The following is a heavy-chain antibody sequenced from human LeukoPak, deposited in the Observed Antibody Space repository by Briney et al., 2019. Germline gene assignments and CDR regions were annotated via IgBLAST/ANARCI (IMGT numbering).Heavy chain of an antibody. Sequence: SSETLSLTCTVSGGSIRSYFWNWIRQPAGKGLEWIGRIQSSGSTNHNPSLKSRVTMSVDTSKNQFSLKLRSVTAADAAVYYCAPDSGDGYFQHWGQGTRVTVSS. CDR3: APDSGDGYFQH. D-gene: IGHD4-17*01. V-gene: IGHV4-4*07. J-gene: IGHJ1*01. CDR2: IQSSGST. CDR1: GGSIRSYF.